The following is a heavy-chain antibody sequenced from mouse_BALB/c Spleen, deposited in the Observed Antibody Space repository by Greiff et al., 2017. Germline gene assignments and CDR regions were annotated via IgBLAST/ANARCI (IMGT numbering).Heavy chain of an antibody. V-gene: IGHV5-12-2*01. Sequence: EVQLVESGGGLVQPGGSLKLSCAASGFTFSSYTMSWVRQTPEKRLEWVAYISNGGGSTYYPDTVKGRFTISRDNAKNTLYLQMSSLKSEDTAMYYCASHYYGSSYAMDYWGQGTSVTVSS. CDR1: GFTFSSYT. J-gene: IGHJ4*01. CDR3: ASHYYGSSYAMDY. CDR2: ISNGGGST. D-gene: IGHD1-1*01.